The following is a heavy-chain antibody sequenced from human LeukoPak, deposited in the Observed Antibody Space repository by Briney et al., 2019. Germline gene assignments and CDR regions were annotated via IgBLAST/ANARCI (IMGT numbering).Heavy chain of an antibody. J-gene: IGHJ4*02. CDR3: VRGGWRIIETGGDS. CDR1: GFTFSAYA. D-gene: IGHD2-15*01. V-gene: IGHV3-48*04. Sequence: GGSLRLSCAASGFTFSAYAMNWVRQAPGKGLEWVAYISPTGSTMFYAGSVKGRFTISRDNADNSLYLQMKSLRVVDTAMYYCVRGGWRIIETGGDSWGQGTLVTVSS. CDR2: ISPTGSTM.